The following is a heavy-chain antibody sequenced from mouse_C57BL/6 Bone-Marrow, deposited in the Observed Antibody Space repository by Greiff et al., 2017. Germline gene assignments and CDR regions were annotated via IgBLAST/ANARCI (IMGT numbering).Heavy chain of an antibody. J-gene: IGHJ4*01. CDR1: GFSLTSYG. CDR3: ASSYYSNYYAMDY. CDR2: IWSGGST. V-gene: IGHV2-2*01. Sequence: VQLVESGPGLVQPSQSLSITCTVSGFSLTSYGVHWVRQSPGKGLEWLGVIWSGGSTDYNAAFISRLSISKDNSKSQVFFKMNSRQADDTAIYYCASSYYSNYYAMDYWGQGTSVTVSS. D-gene: IGHD2-5*01.